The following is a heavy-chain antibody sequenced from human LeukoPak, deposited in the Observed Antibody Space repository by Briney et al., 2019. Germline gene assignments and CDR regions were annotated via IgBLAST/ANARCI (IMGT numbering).Heavy chain of an antibody. D-gene: IGHD3-10*01. CDR1: GFTVSSNY. V-gene: IGHV3-53*01. Sequence: GGSLRLSCAASGFTVSSNYMSWVRQAPGKGLEWVSVIYSGGSTYYADSVKGRFTISRDNSKNTLYLQMNSLRAEDTAVYYYAKKREVWFGELSDYFDYWGQGTLVTVSS. CDR2: IYSGGST. CDR3: AKKREVWFGELSDYFDY. J-gene: IGHJ4*02.